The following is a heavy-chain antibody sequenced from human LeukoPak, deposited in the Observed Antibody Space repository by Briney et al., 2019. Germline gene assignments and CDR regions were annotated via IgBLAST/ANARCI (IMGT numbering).Heavy chain of an antibody. J-gene: IGHJ4*02. V-gene: IGHV3-30*15. CDR2: ISSDGRNK. CDR1: GFTFSSYP. Sequence: QTGGSLRLSCAASGFTFSSYPLHWVRQAPGKGLEWVAAISSDGRNKYYADSVKGRFSISRDNSKNTLYLQMSSLRAEDTAVYYCARAIHGFWSGSFDYWGQGTLVTVSS. D-gene: IGHD3-3*01. CDR3: ARAIHGFWSGSFDY.